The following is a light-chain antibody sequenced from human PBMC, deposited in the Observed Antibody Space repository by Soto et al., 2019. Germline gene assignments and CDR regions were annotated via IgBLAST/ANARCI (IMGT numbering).Light chain of an antibody. J-gene: IGKJ1*01. CDR2: AAS. CDR1: QGISSR. CDR3: QQAITFPWT. Sequence: DIQMTQSPSSVSASVGDRVTITCRASQGISSRLAWYQQKPGKAPSLLIYAASSLQSGVPSRFSGSGYGTDFTLTIDSLQPEDFATYYCQQAITFPWTFGQGTKVEI. V-gene: IGKV1-12*01.